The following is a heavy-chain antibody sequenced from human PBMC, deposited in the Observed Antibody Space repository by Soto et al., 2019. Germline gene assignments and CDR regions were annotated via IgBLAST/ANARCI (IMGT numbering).Heavy chain of an antibody. D-gene: IGHD1-7*01. V-gene: IGHV3-9*01. CDR3: AKDIGAGTKWGAFDI. CDR2: ISWNSGSI. J-gene: IGHJ3*02. Sequence: EVQLVESGGGLVQPGRSLRLSCAASGFTFDDYAMHWVRQAPGKGLEWVSGISWNSGSIGYADSVKGRFTISRDNAKNSLSLQMNSLRAEDTALYYCAKDIGAGTKWGAFDIWGQGTMVTVSS. CDR1: GFTFDDYA.